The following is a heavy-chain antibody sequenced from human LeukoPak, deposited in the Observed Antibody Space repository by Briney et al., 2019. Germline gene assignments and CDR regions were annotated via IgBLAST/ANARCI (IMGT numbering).Heavy chain of an antibody. J-gene: IGHJ4*02. CDR1: GDSISSYY. Sequence: SGTLSLTCTVSGDSISSYYWSWIRQPPGKGLEWIGYIYDSGKTNYNASLISRVTISVDTPKNQFSLKLTSVTPADTAVYYCARGGGTLDYWGQGTLVTVSS. CDR2: IYDSGKT. D-gene: IGHD3-16*01. V-gene: IGHV4-59*01. CDR3: ARGGGTLDY.